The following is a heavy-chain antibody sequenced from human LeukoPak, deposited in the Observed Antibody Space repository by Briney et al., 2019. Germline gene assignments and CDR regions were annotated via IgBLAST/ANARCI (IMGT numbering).Heavy chain of an antibody. Sequence: GGSVRLFCEPSGFTLRIYPMRWPPHAPGKGLEGVSPFSCSGGSTYYADSVRGRFTIFRDNSKNALYLQMNSMSAENTAVYYCAKVSTRSSSSHFTAAFDIWGQGTMVTVSS. CDR2: FSCSGGST. CDR1: GFTLRIYP. CDR3: AKVSTRSSSSHFTAAFDI. J-gene: IGHJ3*02. V-gene: IGHV3-23*01. D-gene: IGHD6-6*01.